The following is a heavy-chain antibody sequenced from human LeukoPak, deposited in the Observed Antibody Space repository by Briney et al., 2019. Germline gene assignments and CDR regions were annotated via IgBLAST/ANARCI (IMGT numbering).Heavy chain of an antibody. D-gene: IGHD2-2*02. CDR2: INPNSGDT. Sequence: GASVKVSCKASGYTFTSYAMHWVRQAPGQRLEWMGWINPNSGDTNYAQKFQGRVTMTRDTSITTAYMELSRLRSDDTAVYYCARDLAGQYCSSTTYCTFIRDTYFDYWGQGTLVTVSS. CDR1: GYTFTSYA. J-gene: IGHJ4*02. CDR3: ARDLAGQYCSSTTYCTFIRDTYFDY. V-gene: IGHV1-2*02.